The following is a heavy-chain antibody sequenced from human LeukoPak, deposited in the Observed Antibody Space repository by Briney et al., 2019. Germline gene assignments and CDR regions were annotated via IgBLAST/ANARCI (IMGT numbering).Heavy chain of an antibody. D-gene: IGHD3-22*01. V-gene: IGHV3-33*06. CDR3: AKVNYYESSGYYDY. CDR2: IWYDGSNK. Sequence: PGRSLRLSCAASGFTFSSYGMHWVRQAPGKGLEWVAVIWYDGSNKYYADSVKGRFTISRDNSKNTLYLQMNSLRAEDTAVYYCAKVNYYESSGYYDYWGQGTLVTVSS. CDR1: GFTFSSYG. J-gene: IGHJ4*02.